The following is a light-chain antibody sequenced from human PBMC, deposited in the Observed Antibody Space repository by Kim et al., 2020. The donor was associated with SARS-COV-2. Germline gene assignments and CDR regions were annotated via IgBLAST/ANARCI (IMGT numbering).Light chain of an antibody. V-gene: IGKV1-39*01. J-gene: IGKJ2*01. Sequence: DIQMTQSPSSLSASVGDRVTITCRAAQSIDNYLNWYQHKPGKAPKILIYAASSLQSGVPSRFSGSGYGTDFTLTISSLQPEDFANYCCQQYYLTPDTFGQGTKLEI. CDR3: QQYYLTPDT. CDR2: AAS. CDR1: QSIDNY.